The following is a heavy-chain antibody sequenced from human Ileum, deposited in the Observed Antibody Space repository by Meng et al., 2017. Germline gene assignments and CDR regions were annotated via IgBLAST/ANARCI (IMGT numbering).Heavy chain of an antibody. CDR3: ARVVGGPASMSGWFDP. CDR1: VGSIGSSNG. V-gene: IGHV4-4*02. J-gene: IGHJ5*01. D-gene: IGHD2-2*01. CDR2: IYHSGSP. Sequence: QVQLEGSGPGLGKPWGPLSLTCAASVGSIGSSNGWTWVRSAPGKGLEWIGEIYHSGSPNYNPSLKSRVTIPVDKSQNQFSLKLNSVTAADTAVYYCARVVGGPASMSGWFDPWGQGTLVTVSS.